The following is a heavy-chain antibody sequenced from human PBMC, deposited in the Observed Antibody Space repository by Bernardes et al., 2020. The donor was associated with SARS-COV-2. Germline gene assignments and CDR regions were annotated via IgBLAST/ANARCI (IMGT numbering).Heavy chain of an antibody. D-gene: IGHD3-22*01. Sequence: GGSLRLSCAASGFTFSSYGMHWVRQAPGKGLEWVAVIWYDGSNKYYADSVKGRFTISRDNSKNTLYLQMNSLRAEDTAVYYCARGMYYYDSSGYYYPNWAYYYYYGMDVWGQGTTVTVSS. V-gene: IGHV3-33*01. CDR2: IWYDGSNK. CDR1: GFTFSSYG. J-gene: IGHJ6*02. CDR3: ARGMYYYDSSGYYYPNWAYYYYYGMDV.